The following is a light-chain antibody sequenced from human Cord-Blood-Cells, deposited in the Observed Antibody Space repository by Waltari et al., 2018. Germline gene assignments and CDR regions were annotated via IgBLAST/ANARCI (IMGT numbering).Light chain of an antibody. CDR3: QQSYSTPPWT. V-gene: IGKV1-39*01. J-gene: IGKJ1*01. CDR1: QSLSSY. Sequence: DIQMTQSPSSLSTSVGDRVTSTGRASQSLSSYLNWYQQKPWKAPKLLIYAASSLQSGVSSRFSGSGSWTCFTLTISSLQPEDFATYYCQQSYSTPPWTFGQGTKVEIK. CDR2: AAS.